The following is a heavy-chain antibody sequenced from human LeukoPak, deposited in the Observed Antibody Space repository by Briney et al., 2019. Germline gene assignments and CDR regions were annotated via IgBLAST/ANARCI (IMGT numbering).Heavy chain of an antibody. CDR1: GFTFSSYS. V-gene: IGHV3-48*04. Sequence: GGSLRLSCAASGFTFSSYSMNWVRQAPGKGPERVSYISSSSSTIYYADSVKGRFTISRDNAKSSLYLQMNSLRAEDTAVYYCARDYGGYYYRHLDYWGQGTLVTVSS. CDR3: ARDYGGYYYRHLDY. CDR2: ISSSSSTI. J-gene: IGHJ4*02. D-gene: IGHD3-22*01.